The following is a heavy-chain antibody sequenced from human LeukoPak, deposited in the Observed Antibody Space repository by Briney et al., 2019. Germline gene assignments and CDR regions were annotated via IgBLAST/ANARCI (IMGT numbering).Heavy chain of an antibody. CDR2: IYSGGST. V-gene: IGHV3-66*02. J-gene: IGHJ3*02. D-gene: IGHD3-3*02. CDR1: GFTFSSYA. CDR3: AREISRTGAFDI. Sequence: GGSLRLSCAASGFTFSSYAMSWVRQAPGKGLEWVSVIYSGGSTYYADSVKGRFTISRDNSKNTLYLQMNSLRAEDTAVYYCAREISRTGAFDIWGQGTMVTVSS.